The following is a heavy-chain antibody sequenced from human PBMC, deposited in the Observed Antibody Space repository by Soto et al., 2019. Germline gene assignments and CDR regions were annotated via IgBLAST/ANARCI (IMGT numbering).Heavy chain of an antibody. D-gene: IGHD2-15*01. CDR1: GFTFSDHY. Sequence: GGSLRLSCAASGFTFSDHYMDWVRQAPGKGLEWVGRTRNKANSYTTEYAAPVKGRFTISRDDSMNTLYLQMNSLKTEDTAVYYCARTDCSGGRCSLYCYYYGMDVWGQGTTVTVSS. CDR2: TRNKANSYTT. J-gene: IGHJ6*02. V-gene: IGHV3-72*01. CDR3: ARTDCSGGRCSLYCYYYGMDV.